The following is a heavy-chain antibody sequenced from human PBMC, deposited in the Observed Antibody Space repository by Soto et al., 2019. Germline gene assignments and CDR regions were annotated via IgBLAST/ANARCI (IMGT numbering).Heavy chain of an antibody. J-gene: IGHJ5*02. CDR2: FDPEDGET. Sequence: ASVKVSCKVSGYTLTELSMHWVRRAPGKGLEWMGGFDPEDGETIYAQKFQGRVTMTEDTSTDTAYMELSSLRSEDTAVYYCATVPSYDILTGSLDPWGQGTLVTVSS. D-gene: IGHD3-9*01. CDR1: GYTLTELS. V-gene: IGHV1-24*01. CDR3: ATVPSYDILTGSLDP.